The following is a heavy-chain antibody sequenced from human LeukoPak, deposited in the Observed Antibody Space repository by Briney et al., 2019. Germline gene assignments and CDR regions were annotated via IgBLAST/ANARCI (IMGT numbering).Heavy chain of an antibody. CDR2: INHSGST. J-gene: IGHJ4*02. V-gene: IGHV4-34*01. CDR3: ARGSQSGDISYFDY. CDR1: GGSFSGYY. Sequence: SETLSLTCAVYGGSFSGYYRSWIRQPPGKGLEWIGEINHSGSTNYNPSLKSRVTISVDTSKNQFSLKLSSVTAADTAVYYCARGSQSGDISYFDYWGQGTLVTVSS. D-gene: IGHD3-9*01.